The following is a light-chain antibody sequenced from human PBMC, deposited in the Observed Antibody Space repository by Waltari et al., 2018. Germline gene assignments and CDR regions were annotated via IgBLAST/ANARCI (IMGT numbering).Light chain of an antibody. CDR3: SSFTTSGTYV. J-gene: IGLJ1*01. CDR1: SSDVGAYNF. Sequence: QSALTQPASVSGSPGQSIAISCAGTSSDVGAYNFASWYQQHPGKAPKLMIYDVNERPSGVSDRFSGSKSGNTASLTISGLQAEDETDYYCSSFTTSGTYVFGTGTKVTVL. V-gene: IGLV2-14*03. CDR2: DVN.